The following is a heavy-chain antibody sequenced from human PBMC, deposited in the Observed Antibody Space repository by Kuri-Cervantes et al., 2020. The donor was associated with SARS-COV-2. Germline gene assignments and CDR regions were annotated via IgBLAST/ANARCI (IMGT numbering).Heavy chain of an antibody. Sequence: GESLKISCAGSGFTFSGHSMNWVRQAPGKGLEWVSSINSVSSYVYYADSVKGRFTISRDNAKNTLYLQMNSLRAEDTAVYYCARGLRDGYNINDYYYYYGMDVWGQGTTVTVSS. CDR1: GFTFSGHS. D-gene: IGHD5-24*01. CDR2: INSVSSYV. CDR3: ARGLRDGYNINDYYYYYGMDV. J-gene: IGHJ6*02. V-gene: IGHV3-21*04.